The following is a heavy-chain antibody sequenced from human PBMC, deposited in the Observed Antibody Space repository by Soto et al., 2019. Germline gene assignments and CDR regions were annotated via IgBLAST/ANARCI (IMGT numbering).Heavy chain of an antibody. CDR2: ISTYNGNT. CDR3: ATHRSITGPTSLDY. Sequence: QVQLVQAGGEVKKPGASVTVACTASGYTFTSYGISWVRQAPGQGLEWMGWISTYNGNTNYAQKLQGRVTMTTDTATSTAYMELRSLRSDDRAVYYCATHRSITGPTSLDYWGQGTLVTVSS. CDR1: GYTFTSYG. D-gene: IGHD1-20*01. V-gene: IGHV1-18*01. J-gene: IGHJ4*02.